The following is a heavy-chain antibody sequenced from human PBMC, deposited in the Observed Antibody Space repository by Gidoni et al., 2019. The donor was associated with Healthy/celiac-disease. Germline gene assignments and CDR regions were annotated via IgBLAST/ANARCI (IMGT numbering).Heavy chain of an antibody. Sequence: QVQLVQSGAEVKKPGSSVKVSCKASGGTFSSYAISWVRQAPGQGLEWMGGIIPIFGTANYAQKFQGRVTITADKSTSTAYMELSSLRSEDTAVYYCARVITIFGVVIGKNDAFDIWGQGTMVTVSS. J-gene: IGHJ3*02. V-gene: IGHV1-69*06. CDR2: IIPIFGTA. CDR1: GGTFSSYA. CDR3: ARVITIFGVVIGKNDAFDI. D-gene: IGHD3-3*01.